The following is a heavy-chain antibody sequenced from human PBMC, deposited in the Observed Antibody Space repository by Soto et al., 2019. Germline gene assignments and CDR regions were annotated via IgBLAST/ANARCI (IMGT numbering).Heavy chain of an antibody. V-gene: IGHV3-48*01. CDR2: ISSSSSTI. J-gene: IGHJ4*02. CDR1: GFTFSSYS. D-gene: IGHD4-17*01. Sequence: EVQLVESGGGLVQPGGSLRLSCAASGFTFSSYSMNWVRQAPGKGLEWVSYISSSSSTIYYADSVKGRFTISRDNAKNSLYLQMNSLRAEDTAVYYCARDLRLATVTTQPDYWGQGTLVTVSS. CDR3: ARDLRLATVTTQPDY.